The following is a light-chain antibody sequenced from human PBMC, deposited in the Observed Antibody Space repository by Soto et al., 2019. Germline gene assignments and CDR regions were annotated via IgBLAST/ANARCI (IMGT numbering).Light chain of an antibody. CDR3: CSYAGTYTL. Sequence: QSVLTQPPSASGSPGQSVTISCTGTSSDVGAYNYVSWYQQHPGKAPKLMIYDVSERPSGVPDRFSGSKSGNTASLTISGLQAEDEADYYCCSYAGTYTLFGGGTKLTVL. CDR2: DVS. J-gene: IGLJ2*01. V-gene: IGLV2-11*01. CDR1: SSDVGAYNY.